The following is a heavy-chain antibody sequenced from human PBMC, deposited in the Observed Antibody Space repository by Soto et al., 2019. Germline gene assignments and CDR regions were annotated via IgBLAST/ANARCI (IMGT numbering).Heavy chain of an antibody. CDR1: GGTFTTSA. CDR3: ATDVVRSTGGDS. D-gene: IGHD7-27*01. CDR2: IIPIFSKT. Sequence: ASVKVSCKPSGGTFTTSAFVWVRQGPGQGLEWMGGIIPIFSKTNFAPKFQGRVTFTADESTRTVYMELSSLRSEDTAIYYCATDVVRSTGGDSWGQGTLVNVSS. J-gene: IGHJ4*02. V-gene: IGHV1-69*13.